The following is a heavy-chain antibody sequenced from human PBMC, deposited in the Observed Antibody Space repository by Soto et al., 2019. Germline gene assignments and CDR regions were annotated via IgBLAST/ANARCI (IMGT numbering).Heavy chain of an antibody. J-gene: IGHJ3*02. Sequence: EVQLVESGGGLVQPGGSLRLSCAASGFTFSTYSMNWVRQAPGKGLEWVTYIGSSSSTIYYADSVKGRFTISRDNAKNSLYLQMNSLSDEDTAVYYCVREYSSSSGRAFDIWGQGTMVTVSS. V-gene: IGHV3-48*02. D-gene: IGHD6-6*01. CDR1: GFTFSTYS. CDR3: VREYSSSSGRAFDI. CDR2: IGSSSSTI.